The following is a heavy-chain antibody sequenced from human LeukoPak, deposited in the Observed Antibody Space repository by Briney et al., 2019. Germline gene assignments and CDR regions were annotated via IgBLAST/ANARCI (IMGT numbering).Heavy chain of an antibody. Sequence: SQTLSLTSAVSGGSISTGGYSWSWIRQPPGKGLEWIGYIYHSGSTYYNPSLKSRVIISVDRSKNQFSLKLSSVTAADTAVYYCARVGLGSGSYYNGPIFDYWGQGTLVTVSS. CDR2: IYHSGST. J-gene: IGHJ4*02. V-gene: IGHV4-30-2*01. CDR3: ARVGLGSGSYYNGPIFDY. CDR1: GGSISTGGYS. D-gene: IGHD3-10*01.